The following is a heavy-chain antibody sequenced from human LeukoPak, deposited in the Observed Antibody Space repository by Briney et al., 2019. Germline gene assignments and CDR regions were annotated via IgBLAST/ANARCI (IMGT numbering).Heavy chain of an antibody. CDR2: IDPSDSYT. Sequence: PGESLKISCKGSGYSFTSYWISWVRQMPGKGLEWMGRIDPSDSYTIYSPSFQGHVTISADKSISTAYLQWSSLKASDTAMYYCARPILTGYYSDAFDIWGQGTMVTVSS. CDR1: GYSFTSYW. D-gene: IGHD3-9*01. V-gene: IGHV5-10-1*01. J-gene: IGHJ3*02. CDR3: ARPILTGYYSDAFDI.